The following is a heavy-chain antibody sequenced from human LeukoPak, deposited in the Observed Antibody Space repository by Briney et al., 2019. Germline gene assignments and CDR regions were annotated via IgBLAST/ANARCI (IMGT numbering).Heavy chain of an antibody. V-gene: IGHV3-7*01. Sequence: GGSLRLSCAASGFTFSSYWMSRVRQAPGKGLEWVANIKHDGTGKNYVDSVRGRFTISRDNAKNSLYLQLNSLRVGDTAVYYCARANYGPDYWGQGTLVTVSS. CDR1: GFTFSSYW. D-gene: IGHD3-10*01. CDR2: IKHDGTGK. CDR3: ARANYGPDY. J-gene: IGHJ4*02.